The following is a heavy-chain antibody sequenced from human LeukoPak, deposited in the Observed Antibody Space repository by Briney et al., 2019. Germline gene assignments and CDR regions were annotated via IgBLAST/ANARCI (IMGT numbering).Heavy chain of an antibody. CDR3: ARGPGRYYYDSSGYQI. CDR1: GYTFTSYD. Sequence: ASVKVSCKASGYTFTSYDINWVRQATGQGLEWMGWMNPNSGNTGYAQKFQGRVTMTRNTSISTAYMELSSLRSEDTAVYYCARGPGRYYYDSSGYQIWGQGTMVTVSS. D-gene: IGHD3-22*01. CDR2: MNPNSGNT. V-gene: IGHV1-8*01. J-gene: IGHJ3*02.